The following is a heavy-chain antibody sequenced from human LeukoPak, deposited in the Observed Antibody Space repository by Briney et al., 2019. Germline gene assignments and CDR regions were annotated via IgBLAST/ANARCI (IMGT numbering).Heavy chain of an antibody. CDR2: ISGSGART. V-gene: IGHV3-23*01. CDR3: AKEGVVVIEYYFDY. CDR1: GFTFSSYG. Sequence: GGSLRLSCGASGFTFSSYGMSWVRQAPGKGLEWVSGISGSGARTYYADSVKGRFTITRDNSKNTLCLQMNSLRAEDTAVYYCAKEGVVVIEYYFDYWGQGTLVTVSS. D-gene: IGHD3-22*01. J-gene: IGHJ4*02.